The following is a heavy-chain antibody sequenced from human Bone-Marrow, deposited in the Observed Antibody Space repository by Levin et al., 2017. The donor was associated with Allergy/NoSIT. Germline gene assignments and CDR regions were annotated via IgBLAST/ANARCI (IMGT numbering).Heavy chain of an antibody. CDR2: IRTGGGGT. V-gene: IGHV3-23*01. CDR1: GFTFSSYG. Sequence: GESLKISCAASGFTFSSYGMTWVRQSPGRGLEWVASIRTGGGGTQYADSVKGRFTISRDNSKTTVYLQMNSLRDEDTALYYCARDLPYGTGWYGSSEYWGQGTLVTVSS. CDR3: ARDLPYGTGWYGSSEY. D-gene: IGHD6-13*01. J-gene: IGHJ4*02.